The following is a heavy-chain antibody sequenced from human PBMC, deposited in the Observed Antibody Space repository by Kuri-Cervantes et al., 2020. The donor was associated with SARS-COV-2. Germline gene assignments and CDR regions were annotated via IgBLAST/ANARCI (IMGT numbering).Heavy chain of an antibody. CDR1: GFTFSSYG. D-gene: IGHD1-26*01. V-gene: IGHV3-30*18. CDR2: ISYDGSNK. J-gene: IGHJ6*02. Sequence: GGSLRLSCAASGFTFSSYGMHWVRQAPGKGLEWVAVISYDGSNKYYADSVKGRFTISRDNLKNTVYLQMNSLRGGDTAVYYCAKGEWEPGWGGWQYYGMDVWGQGNTVNVSS. CDR3: AKGEWEPGWGGWQYYGMDV.